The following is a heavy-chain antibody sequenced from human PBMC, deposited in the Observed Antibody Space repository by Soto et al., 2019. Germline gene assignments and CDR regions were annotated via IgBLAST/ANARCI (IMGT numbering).Heavy chain of an antibody. J-gene: IGHJ4*02. CDR2: INHSGST. D-gene: IGHD6-13*01. CDR1: GGSFSGYY. CDR3: ARGVRAAAGRY. Sequence: QVQLQQWGAGLLKPSETLSLTCAVYGGSFSGYYWSWIRQPPGKGLEWIGEINHSGSTNYNPSLKSRVTISVDTSKNQFSLKLSSVTAADTAVYYCARGVRAAAGRYWGQGTLVTVSS. V-gene: IGHV4-34*01.